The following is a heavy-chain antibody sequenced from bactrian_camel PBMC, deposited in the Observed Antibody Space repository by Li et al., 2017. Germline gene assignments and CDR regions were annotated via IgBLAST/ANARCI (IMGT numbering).Heavy chain of an antibody. CDR1: GNIDDSIV. CDR3: AADEMGCIENVY. Sequence: HVQLVESGGGSVQAGGSLTLSCAASGNIDDSIVMAWFRQSPGKKREGVAAIYRHGDFTYYGDSVRGRFTIAQDNAKTTAYLQMTSLKPEDTAMYYCAADEMGCIENVYRGQGTQVTVS. V-gene: IGHV3S53*01. CDR2: IYRHGDFT. J-gene: IGHJ4*01. D-gene: IGHD1*01.